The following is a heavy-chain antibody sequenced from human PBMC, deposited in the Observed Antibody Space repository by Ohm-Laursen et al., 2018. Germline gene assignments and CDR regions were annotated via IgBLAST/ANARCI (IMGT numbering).Heavy chain of an antibody. CDR1: GGSISRYY. J-gene: IGHJ2*01. CDR3: ARGSWNSNSYFDL. V-gene: IGHV4-38-2*02. D-gene: IGHD1-7*01. CDR2: IYHGGST. Sequence: TLSLTCTVSGGSISRYYWGWIRQPPGKGLEWIGSIYHGGSTYYSPSLKSRVTISVDTSKNQFSLKVNSVTAADTALYFCARGSWNSNSYFDLWGRGTLVIVSS.